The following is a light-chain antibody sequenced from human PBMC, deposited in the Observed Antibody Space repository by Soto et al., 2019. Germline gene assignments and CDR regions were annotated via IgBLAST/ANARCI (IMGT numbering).Light chain of an antibody. Sequence: EIVLTQSPGTLSLSPGERATLSCRASQSVSSSYLAWYQQKPGQAPRLLISGASSRAPGIPDRFSGSGSGTDYALAIRGLEPEDFGGYYCLQCGNSPPLTFGGGTKVEIK. CDR2: GAS. V-gene: IGKV3-20*01. CDR3: LQCGNSPPLT. J-gene: IGKJ4*01. CDR1: QSVSSSY.